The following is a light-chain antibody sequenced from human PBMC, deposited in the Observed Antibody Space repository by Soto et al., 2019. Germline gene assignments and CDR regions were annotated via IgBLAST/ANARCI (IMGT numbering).Light chain of an antibody. J-gene: IGKJ4*01. CDR1: QSISSW. V-gene: IGKV1-5*01. CDR2: DAS. CDR3: QQYNSYSLT. Sequence: DIQMTQSPSTLSASVGDRVTITCRASQSISSWLAWYQQKPGKAPKLLIYDASSLESGVPSRFSGSGSGTEFTLTISSLQPAEFATYYCQQYNSYSLTFGGGTKVEIK.